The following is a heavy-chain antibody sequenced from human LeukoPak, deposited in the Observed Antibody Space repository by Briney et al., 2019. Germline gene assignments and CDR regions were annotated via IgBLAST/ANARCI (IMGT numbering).Heavy chain of an antibody. CDR3: AREGTAMVSFDY. D-gene: IGHD5-18*01. Sequence: GGSLRLSCAASGFTFSSYEMNWVRQAPGKGLDWVSYISSGGNTIYYADSVKGRFTISRDNAKNSLYLQMNSLRAEDTAVYYCAREGTAMVSFDYWGQGTLVTVSS. J-gene: IGHJ4*02. V-gene: IGHV3-48*03. CDR1: GFTFSSYE. CDR2: ISSGGNTI.